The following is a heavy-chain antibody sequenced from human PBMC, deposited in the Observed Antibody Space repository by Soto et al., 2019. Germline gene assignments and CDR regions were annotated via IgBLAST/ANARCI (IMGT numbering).Heavy chain of an antibody. D-gene: IGHD6-13*01. CDR3: ASRRRSSSWSYGYYYYGMDV. Sequence: ASVKVSCKASGGTFSSYAISWVRQAPGQGLEWMGGIIPIFGTANYAQKFQGRVTITADKSTSTAYMELSSLRSEDTAVYYCASRRRSSSWSYGYYYYGMDVWGQGTTVTVSS. CDR2: IIPIFGTA. J-gene: IGHJ6*02. V-gene: IGHV1-69*06. CDR1: GGTFSSYA.